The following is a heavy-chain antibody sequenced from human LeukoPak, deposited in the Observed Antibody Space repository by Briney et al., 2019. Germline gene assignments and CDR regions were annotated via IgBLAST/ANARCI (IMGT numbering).Heavy chain of an antibody. V-gene: IGHV3-21*01. CDR2: ITSSGTYN. CDR1: GFPFRNYN. Sequence: SGGPLRLSCAASGFPFRNYNMNWLRQAPAKAMDWVSSITSSGTYNFYADSVRGRFTISRDNAKNSLYLQMDSLGPEDTAVYYCARDPYSGNYGNYYYYMDVWGKGTTVTISS. D-gene: IGHD1-26*01. CDR3: ARDPYSGNYGNYYYYMDV. J-gene: IGHJ6*03.